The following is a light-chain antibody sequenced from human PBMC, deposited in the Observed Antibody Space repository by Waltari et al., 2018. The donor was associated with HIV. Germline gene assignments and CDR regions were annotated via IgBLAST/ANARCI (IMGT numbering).Light chain of an antibody. CDR3: CSYGGDDTLV. CDR2: DDS. J-gene: IGLJ3*02. V-gene: IGLV2-23*01. CDR1: STDVGRYSL. Sequence: QSALTQPASVSGSLGQSITISCTGASTDVGRYSLVSWYQTRPGQAPTLIIYDDSKRPLGISSRFSGSKSGNTASLTISGLQSEDEADYYCCSYGGDDTLVFGGGTKVTAL.